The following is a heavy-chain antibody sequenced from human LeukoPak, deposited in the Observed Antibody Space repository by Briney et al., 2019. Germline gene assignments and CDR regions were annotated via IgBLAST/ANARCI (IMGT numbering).Heavy chain of an antibody. D-gene: IGHD2-15*01. CDR1: GFIFSDYA. Sequence: GGSLRLSCAASGFIFSDYAMSWVRQLPGKELEWVSAISGSGGSTFYADSVQGRFTISRDNSKNTLYLQLNSLRVEDTALYYCARDKIVVVVSTTLPDIWGQGTMVTVSS. J-gene: IGHJ3*02. V-gene: IGHV3-23*01. CDR3: ARDKIVVVVSTTLPDI. CDR2: ISGSGGST.